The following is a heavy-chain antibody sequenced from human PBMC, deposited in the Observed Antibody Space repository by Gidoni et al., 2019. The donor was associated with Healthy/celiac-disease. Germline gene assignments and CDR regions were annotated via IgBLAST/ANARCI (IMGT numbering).Heavy chain of an antibody. V-gene: IGHV4-39*01. CDR2: IYYSGST. CDR3: ARLTTVVDY. D-gene: IGHD4-17*01. J-gene: IGHJ4*02. Sequence: QLQLQESGPGLVQPPETLSLTCTVPAGSISSSSYYWGWIRQPPGKGLEWIGRIYYSGSTYYNPSLKSRVPISVDTSKNQFSLKLSSVTAADTAVYYCARLTTVVDYWGQGTLVTVSS. CDR1: AGSISSSSYY.